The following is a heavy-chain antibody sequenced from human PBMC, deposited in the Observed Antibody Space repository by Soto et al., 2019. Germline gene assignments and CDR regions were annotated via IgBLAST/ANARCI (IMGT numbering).Heavy chain of an antibody. D-gene: IGHD6-19*01. Sequence: SVKGSCKASGGTLSSYAISWVRQAPGQGLEWMGGIIPIFGTANYAQKFQGRVTITADESTSTAYMELSSLRSEDTAVYYCARNTIAVAGPLDYWGQGTLVTVSS. J-gene: IGHJ4*02. V-gene: IGHV1-69*13. CDR3: ARNTIAVAGPLDY. CDR1: GGTLSSYA. CDR2: IIPIFGTA.